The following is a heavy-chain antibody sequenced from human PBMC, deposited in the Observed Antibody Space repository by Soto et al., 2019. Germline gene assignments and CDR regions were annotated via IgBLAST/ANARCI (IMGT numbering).Heavy chain of an antibody. V-gene: IGHV3-33*01. D-gene: IGHD2-2*01. J-gene: IGHJ5*02. CDR1: GFTFSSYG. CDR3: ARETYRVRFHWFDP. Sequence: QVQLVESGGGVVQPGRSLRLSCAASGFTFSSYGMHWVRQAPGKGLEWVAVIWYDGSNKYYADSVKGRFTISRDNSKNKLYLQMNSLRAEDTAVYYCARETYRVRFHWFDPWGQGTLVTVSS. CDR2: IWYDGSNK.